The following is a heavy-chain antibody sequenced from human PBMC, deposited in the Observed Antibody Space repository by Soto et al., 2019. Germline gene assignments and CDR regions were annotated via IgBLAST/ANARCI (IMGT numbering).Heavy chain of an antibody. CDR1: GYTFTSYA. CDR3: ARDRYYDFWSGYYETSDSFDI. V-gene: IGHV1-3*01. D-gene: IGHD3-3*01. CDR2: INAGNGNT. J-gene: IGHJ3*02. Sequence: ASVKVSCKASGYTFTSYAMHWVRQAPGQRLEWMGWINAGNGNTKYSQKFQGRVTITRDTSASTAYMELSNLRSEDTAVYYCARDRYYDFWSGYYETSDSFDIWGQGTMVTVSS.